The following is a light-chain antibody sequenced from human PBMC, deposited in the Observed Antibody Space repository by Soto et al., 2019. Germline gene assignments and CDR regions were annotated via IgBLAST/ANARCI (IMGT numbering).Light chain of an antibody. CDR3: QQYNNWPQLT. Sequence: EIVMTQSPATLSVSPGERATLSCRASQSVSSNLAWYQQKPGQAPRLLIYDASTRATGIPARFSGSGSGTEFTITISSLQSEDVAVYYCQQYNNWPQLTFGGGTKVEIK. CDR1: QSVSSN. CDR2: DAS. J-gene: IGKJ4*01. V-gene: IGKV3-15*01.